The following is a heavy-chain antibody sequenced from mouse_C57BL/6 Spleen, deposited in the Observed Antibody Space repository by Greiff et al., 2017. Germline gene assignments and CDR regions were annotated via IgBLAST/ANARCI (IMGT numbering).Heavy chain of an antibody. CDR2: INYDGSST. Sequence: EVQVVESEGGLVQPGSSMKLSCTASGFTFSDYYMAWVRQVPEKGLEWVANINYDGSSTYYLDSLKSRFIISRDNAKNILYLQMSSLKSEDTATYYCARDDYYGNSLDYWGQGTTLTVSS. J-gene: IGHJ2*01. CDR3: ARDDYYGNSLDY. CDR1: GFTFSDYY. V-gene: IGHV5-16*01. D-gene: IGHD2-1*01.